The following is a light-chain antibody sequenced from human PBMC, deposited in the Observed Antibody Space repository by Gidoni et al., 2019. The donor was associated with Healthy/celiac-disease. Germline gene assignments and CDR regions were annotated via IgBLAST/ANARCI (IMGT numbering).Light chain of an antibody. J-gene: IGKJ5*01. CDR1: QGISNY. Sequence: DIQMIQSPSSLSASVGDRVTITSRASQGISNYFAWLQQKQGKAPKSLIYAASSVQSVVPSKCSGSGSSTDFTLPISSLQPEDFATYYCQQYNSYPITFGQGTRLEIK. CDR2: AAS. CDR3: QQYNSYPIT. V-gene: IGKV1-16*02.